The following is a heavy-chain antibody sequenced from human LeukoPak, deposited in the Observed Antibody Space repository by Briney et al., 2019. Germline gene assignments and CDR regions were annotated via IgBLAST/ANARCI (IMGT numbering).Heavy chain of an antibody. D-gene: IGHD4/OR15-4a*01. CDR1: RYTLTSYD. J-gene: IGHJ5*02. V-gene: IGHV1-8*01. CDR2: MNPNSGNT. Sequence: GASVKVSCKASRYTLTSYDINWVRQATGQGLEWMGWMNPNSGNTGYAQKFQGRVTMTRNTSISTAYMELSSLRLEDTAVYYCARKNYGSNRWFDPWGQGTLVTVSS. CDR3: ARKNYGSNRWFDP.